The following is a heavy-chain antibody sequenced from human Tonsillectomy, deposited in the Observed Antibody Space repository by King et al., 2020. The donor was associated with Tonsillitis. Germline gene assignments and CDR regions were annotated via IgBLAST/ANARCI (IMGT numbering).Heavy chain of an antibody. V-gene: IGHV4-59*08. J-gene: IGHJ4*02. CDR2: IYYSGAT. CDR3: GMNSGWPFYFDF. Sequence: QLQESGPGLVKPSETLSLTCTVSGDSISRYYWSWIRQPPGKGLEWIGYIYYSGATNYNPSLKSRVTISIDTSKNQFSLRLTSVTATDTAVYYCGMNSGWPFYFDFWGQGTLVTVSS. CDR1: GDSISRYY. D-gene: IGHD6-19*01.